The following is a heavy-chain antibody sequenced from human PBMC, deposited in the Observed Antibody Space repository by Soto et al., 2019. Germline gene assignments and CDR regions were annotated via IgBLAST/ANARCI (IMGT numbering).Heavy chain of an antibody. CDR3: ARHAVRHSSSTDWFDP. CDR1: GDFLDDSRW. CDR2: IHHTGIT. D-gene: IGHD6-13*01. J-gene: IGHJ5*02. Sequence: SETLSLTCTVSGDFLDDSRWWSWVRQPPGKGLEWIGEIHHTGITNYIPSLKSRVTMSVDKNKNQVSLEVYSVTAADTAVYYCARHAVRHSSSTDWFDPWGQGTLVTVSS. V-gene: IGHV4-4*02.